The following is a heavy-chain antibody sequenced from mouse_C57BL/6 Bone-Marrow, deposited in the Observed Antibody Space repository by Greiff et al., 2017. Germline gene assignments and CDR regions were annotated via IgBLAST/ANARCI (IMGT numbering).Heavy chain of an antibody. J-gene: IGHJ1*03. D-gene: IGHD2-4*01. CDR2: IYPRSGNT. V-gene: IGHV1-81*01. CDR1: GYTFTSYG. Sequence: VQLQQSGAELARPGASVKLSCKASGYTFTSYGIRWVKQRTGQGLEWIGEIYPRSGNTYYNEKFKGKATLTADKSSSTAYMELRSLTSEDSAVYFCAREAFYDYGGSYWYFDVWGTGTTVTVSS. CDR3: AREAFYDYGGSYWYFDV.